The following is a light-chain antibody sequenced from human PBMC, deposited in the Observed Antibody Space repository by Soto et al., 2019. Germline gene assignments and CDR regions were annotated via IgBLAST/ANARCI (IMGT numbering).Light chain of an antibody. CDR1: QSVSSSY. CDR3: QQYDNSPWT. V-gene: IGKV3-20*01. J-gene: IGKJ1*01. CDR2: GAS. Sequence: EIVLTQSPGTLSLSPGERATLSCRASQSVSSSYLAWYQQKPGQAPRLLIYGASSRATGIPDRFSGSGSGKDFTLTISRLETEDFAVYYCQQYDNSPWTFGQGTKVEIK.